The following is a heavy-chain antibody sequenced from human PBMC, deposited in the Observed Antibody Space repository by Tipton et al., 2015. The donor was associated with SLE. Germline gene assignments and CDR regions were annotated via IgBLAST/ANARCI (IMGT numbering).Heavy chain of an antibody. J-gene: IGHJ4*02. Sequence: RSLRLSCTASGFTFGDYAVSWVRQAPGKGLEWVGFIRSKDYGGTPEYAASVRGRFTISRDDSKSITYLQMNSLKAEDTAVYYCTRDRGRDYGDEGDYWGQGTLVTVSS. V-gene: IGHV3-49*04. CDR2: IRSKDYGGTP. CDR1: GFTFGDYA. D-gene: IGHD4-17*01. CDR3: TRDRGRDYGDEGDY.